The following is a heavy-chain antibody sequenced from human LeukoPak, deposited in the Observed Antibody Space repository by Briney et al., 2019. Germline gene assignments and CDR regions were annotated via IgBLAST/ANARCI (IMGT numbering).Heavy chain of an antibody. CDR3: ARVRSAEERAWAH. Sequence: GALVKVSCKASGYTFSDFYIHWVRQAPGQGLEYVGWITPKSGDTYSPQRFQGRVTMTRDASISTAYMELSSLRSDDTAVYFCARVRSAEERAWAHWGQGTLVTVSS. J-gene: IGHJ4*02. D-gene: IGHD1-1*01. CDR1: GYTFSDFY. V-gene: IGHV1-2*02. CDR2: ITPKSGDT.